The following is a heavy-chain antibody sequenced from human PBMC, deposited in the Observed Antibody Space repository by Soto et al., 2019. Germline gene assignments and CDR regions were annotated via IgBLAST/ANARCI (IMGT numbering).Heavy chain of an antibody. Sequence: SETLSLTCTVSGGSLSSYYWSWIRQPPGKGLEWIGYIYYSGSTNYNPSLKSRVTISVDTSKNQFSLKLSSVTAADTAVYYCASGVLSGYYRNPSPFDYCGQGTLVTVSS. J-gene: IGHJ4*02. D-gene: IGHD3-22*01. V-gene: IGHV4-59*01. CDR2: IYYSGST. CDR1: GGSLSSYY. CDR3: ASGVLSGYYRNPSPFDY.